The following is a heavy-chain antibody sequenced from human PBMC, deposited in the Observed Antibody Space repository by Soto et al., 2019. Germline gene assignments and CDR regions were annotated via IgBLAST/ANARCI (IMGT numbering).Heavy chain of an antibody. J-gene: IGHJ6*02. Sequence: SETLSLTCTVSGGSISSGGYYWSWIRQHPGKGLEWIGYIYYSGSTYYNPTLKSRVTISVDTSKNQFSLKLSSVTAADTAVYYCARDVYDILTGSHYYYYGMDVWGQGTTVTVSS. D-gene: IGHD3-9*01. CDR1: GGSISSGGYY. V-gene: IGHV4-31*03. CDR2: IYYSGST. CDR3: ARDVYDILTGSHYYYYGMDV.